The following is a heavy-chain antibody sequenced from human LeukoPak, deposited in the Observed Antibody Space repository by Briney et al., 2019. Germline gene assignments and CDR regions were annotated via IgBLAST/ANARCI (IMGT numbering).Heavy chain of an antibody. CDR1: GGSISSGDYY. V-gene: IGHV4-30-4*01. Sequence: SQTLSLTCTVSGGSISSGDYYWSWIRQPPGKGLEWIGYIYCSGSTYYNPSLKSRVTISVDTSKNQFSLKLSSVTAADTAVYYCARDSGYGSGDYYFDYWGQGTLVTVSS. J-gene: IGHJ4*02. CDR3: ARDSGYGSGDYYFDY. D-gene: IGHD3-10*01. CDR2: IYCSGST.